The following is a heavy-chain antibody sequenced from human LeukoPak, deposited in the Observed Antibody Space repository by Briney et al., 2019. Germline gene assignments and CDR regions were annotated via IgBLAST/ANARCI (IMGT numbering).Heavy chain of an antibody. CDR3: AKETTSFDP. V-gene: IGHV3-53*01. D-gene: IGHD1-1*01. CDR2: LYSGTT. J-gene: IGHJ5*02. CDR1: GFTVSTTY. Sequence: GGSLRLSCAASGFTVSTTYMSWVRQAPGKGLEWVSVLYSGTTYYADSVKGRFTISRDNSQNTLYLQMNSLRAEDTAVYYCAKETTSFDPWGQGTLVTVSS.